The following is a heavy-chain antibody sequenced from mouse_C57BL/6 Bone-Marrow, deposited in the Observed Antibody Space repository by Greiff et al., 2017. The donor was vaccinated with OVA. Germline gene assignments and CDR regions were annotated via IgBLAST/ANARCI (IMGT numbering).Heavy chain of an antibody. J-gene: IGHJ2*01. Sequence: QVQLQQPGAELVKPGASVKLSCKASGYTFTSSWMHWVKQRPGQGLEWIGMIHPNSGSTNYNEKFKSKATMTVDPSSSKAYMQLSNLTSEDSAVYYCASFGYDGVDYWGQGTTLTVSS. D-gene: IGHD2-2*01. V-gene: IGHV1-64*01. CDR2: IHPNSGST. CDR1: GYTFTSSW. CDR3: ASFGYDGVDY.